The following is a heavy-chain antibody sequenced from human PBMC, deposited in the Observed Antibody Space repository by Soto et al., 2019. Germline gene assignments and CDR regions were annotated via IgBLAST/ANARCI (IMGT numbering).Heavy chain of an antibody. Sequence: PSETLSLTCAVYGGSFSGYYWSWIRQPPGKGLEWIGEINHRGSTIHNPALKSRVTISVDSSKNQFSLKLGSVAAADTAVYYCARDRKYLDFDYWGQGTLVTVSS. J-gene: IGHJ4*02. CDR1: GGSFSGYY. CDR2: INHRGST. D-gene: IGHD6-6*01. CDR3: ARDRKYLDFDY. V-gene: IGHV4-34*01.